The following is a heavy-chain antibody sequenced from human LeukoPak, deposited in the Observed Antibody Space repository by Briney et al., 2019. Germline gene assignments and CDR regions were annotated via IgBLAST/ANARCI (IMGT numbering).Heavy chain of an antibody. CDR3: AKGQWLVRYYYYGMDV. V-gene: IGHV1-69*13. CDR2: IIPIFGTA. D-gene: IGHD6-19*01. CDR1: GGTFSSYA. J-gene: IGHJ6*02. Sequence: SVKVSCKASGGTFSSYAISWVRQAPGQGLEWMGGIIPIFGTANYAQKFQGRVTITADESRSTAYMELSSLRSEDTAVYYCAKGQWLVRYYYYGMDVWGQGTTVTVSS.